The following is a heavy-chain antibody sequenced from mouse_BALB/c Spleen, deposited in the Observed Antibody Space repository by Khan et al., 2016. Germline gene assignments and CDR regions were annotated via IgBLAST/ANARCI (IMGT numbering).Heavy chain of an antibody. CDR3: VREGMIMTPWCAY. J-gene: IGHJ3*01. CDR2: INPDSSTI. V-gene: IGHV4-1*02. Sequence: EVKLLESGGGLVQPGGSLKLSCAASGFDFSRFWMNWVRKAPGKGLEWIGEINPDSSTINYTPSLKDKFIIFRDNAKNTLYLQMSKVRSEDTALYYCVREGMIMTPWCAYWGQGTLVTVSA. D-gene: IGHD2-4*01. CDR1: GFDFSRFW.